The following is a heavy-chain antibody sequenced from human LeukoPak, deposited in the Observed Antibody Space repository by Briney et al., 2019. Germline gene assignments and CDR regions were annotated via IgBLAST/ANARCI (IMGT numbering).Heavy chain of an antibody. D-gene: IGHD4-11*01. CDR3: AKLDRGVTRGYYYYMDV. J-gene: IGHJ6*03. V-gene: IGHV3-30*02. CDR2: IRYDGSNK. Sequence: SGGPLRLSCAASGFTFSSYGMHWDRQAPGKGLEWVAFIRYDGSNKYYADSVKGRFTISRDNSKNTLYLQMDSLRAEDTAVYYCAKLDRGVTRGYYYYMDVWGKGTTVTVSS. CDR1: GFTFSSYG.